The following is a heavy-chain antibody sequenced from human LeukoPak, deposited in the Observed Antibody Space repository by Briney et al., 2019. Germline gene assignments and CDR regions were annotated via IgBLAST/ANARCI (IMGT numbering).Heavy chain of an antibody. CDR2: IYSGGST. CDR1: GFTVSSNY. V-gene: IGHV3-53*01. Sequence: GGSLRLSCAASGFTVSSNYMSWVRQAPGKGLEWVSVIYSGGSTYYADSVKGRFSISRDHSKNTLYLQMNSLRAEDTAVYYCARTGGSSGYYDAFDIWGQGTMVTVSS. J-gene: IGHJ3*02. D-gene: IGHD3-22*01. CDR3: ARTGGSSGYYDAFDI.